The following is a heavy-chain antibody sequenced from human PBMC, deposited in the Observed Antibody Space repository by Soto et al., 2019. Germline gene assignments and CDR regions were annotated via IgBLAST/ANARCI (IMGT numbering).Heavy chain of an antibody. CDR1: GYTFTSYG. CDR3: ARVKSVAGGQYYFGY. D-gene: IGHD6-13*01. Sequence: QVQLVQSGAEVKKPGASVKGSCKASGYTFTSYGISWVRQAPGQGLEWMGWINAYNGKTQYAQKLQGRVTMTTDTSTSTADMELRTLRSDDTAVYYCARVKSVAGGQYYFGYWGQGTLVPVSS. CDR2: INAYNGKT. J-gene: IGHJ4*02. V-gene: IGHV1-18*01.